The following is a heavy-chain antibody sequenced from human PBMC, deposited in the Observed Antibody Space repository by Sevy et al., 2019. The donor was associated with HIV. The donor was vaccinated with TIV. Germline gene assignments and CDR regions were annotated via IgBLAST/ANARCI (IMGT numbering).Heavy chain of an antibody. CDR1: GFTFSSYW. J-gene: IGHJ4*02. D-gene: IGHD3-9*01. CDR2: IKQDGSEK. CDR3: ARVRFDPYYDILTGTGVFDY. V-gene: IGHV3-7*01. Sequence: GGSLRLSCAASGFTFSSYWMSWVRQAPGKGLEWVANIKQDGSEKYYVDSVKGRFTISRDNAKNSLYLQMNSLGAEDTAVYYCARVRFDPYYDILTGTGVFDYWGQGTLVTVSS.